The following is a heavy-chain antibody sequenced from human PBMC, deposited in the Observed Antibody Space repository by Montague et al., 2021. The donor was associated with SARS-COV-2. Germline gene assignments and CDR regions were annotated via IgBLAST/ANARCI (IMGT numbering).Heavy chain of an antibody. D-gene: IGHD4-11*01. J-gene: IGHJ6*02. CDR3: AVNSNYYYYYGMDV. CDR1: GYSISSGYY. Sequence: SETLSLTCTVSGYSISSGYYWGWIRQPPGKGLGWIGSIYHSGSTYYNPSLKSRVTISVDTPKNQFSLKLSSVTAADTAVYYCAVNSNYYYYYGMDVWGQGTTVTVSS. CDR2: IYHSGST. V-gene: IGHV4-38-2*02.